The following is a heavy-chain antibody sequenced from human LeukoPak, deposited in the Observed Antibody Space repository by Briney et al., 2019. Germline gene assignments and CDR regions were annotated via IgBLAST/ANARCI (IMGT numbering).Heavy chain of an antibody. CDR2: INGSGGTT. V-gene: IGHV3-23*01. CDR3: AKSGYNRFDY. Sequence: GGSLRLSCAASGFTFSSYAMSWVRQAPGKGLEWVSDINGSGGTTYYTDSVKGRFTISRDNSKNTLYLQMNSLRADDTAVYYCAKSGYNRFDYWGQGTLVTVSS. D-gene: IGHD5-24*01. J-gene: IGHJ4*02. CDR1: GFTFSSYA.